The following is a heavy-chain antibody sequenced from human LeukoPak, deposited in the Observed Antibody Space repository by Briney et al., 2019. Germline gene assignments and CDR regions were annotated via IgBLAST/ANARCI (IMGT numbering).Heavy chain of an antibody. V-gene: IGHV1-2*02. D-gene: IGHD4-11*01. CDR1: GYTFTGYY. J-gene: IGHJ4*02. CDR2: INPNSGGT. Sequence: ASVKVSCKASGYTFTGYYMHWVRQAPGQGLEWMGWINPNSGGTNYAQKFQGRVTMTRDTSISTAYMELSRLTSDDTAVYYCARDYDLDDYSRYDHFDSWGQGTLVTVSS. CDR3: ARDYDLDDYSRYDHFDS.